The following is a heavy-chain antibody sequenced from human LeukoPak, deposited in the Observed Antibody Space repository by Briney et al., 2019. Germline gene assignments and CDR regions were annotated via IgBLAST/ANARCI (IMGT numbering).Heavy chain of an antibody. CDR2: INPNSGGT. CDR1: GYTFTGYY. V-gene: IGHV1-2*02. D-gene: IGHD2-2*01. J-gene: IGHJ6*03. Sequence: ASVKVSCKASGYTFTGYYMHWVRQAPGQGLEWMGWINPNSGGTNYAQKFQGRVTMTRDTSISTAYMELRRLRSDDTAVYYCARDPTRGYCSSTSCYDGYYYMDVWGKGTTVTISS. CDR3: ARDPTRGYCSSTSCYDGYYYMDV.